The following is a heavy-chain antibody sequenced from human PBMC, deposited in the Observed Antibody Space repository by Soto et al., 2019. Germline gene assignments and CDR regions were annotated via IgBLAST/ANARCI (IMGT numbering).Heavy chain of an antibody. CDR1: GFTFSSYW. J-gene: IGHJ5*02. V-gene: IGHV3-74*01. CDR3: AAAAGTSDWFDP. D-gene: IGHD6-13*01. Sequence: GGSLRLSCAASGFTFSSYWMHWVRQAPGKGLVWVSRINSDGSSTSYADSVKGRFTISRDNAKNTLYLQMNSLRAEDTAVYYCAAAAGTSDWFDPWGQGTLVTVSS. CDR2: INSDGSST.